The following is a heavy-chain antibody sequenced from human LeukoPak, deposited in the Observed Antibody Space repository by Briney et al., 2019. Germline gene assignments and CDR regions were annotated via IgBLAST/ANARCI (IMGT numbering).Heavy chain of an antibody. CDR1: GGTFSSYA. CDR2: MNPNSGNT. CDR3: ARVSYGHLYYYYYMDV. V-gene: IGHV1-8*02. D-gene: IGHD5-18*01. J-gene: IGHJ6*03. Sequence: ASVKVSCKASGGTFSSYAISWVRQATGQGLEWMGWMNPNSGNTGYAQKFQGRVTMTRNTSISTAYMELSSLRSEDTAVYYCARVSYGHLYYYYYMDVWGKGTTVTVSS.